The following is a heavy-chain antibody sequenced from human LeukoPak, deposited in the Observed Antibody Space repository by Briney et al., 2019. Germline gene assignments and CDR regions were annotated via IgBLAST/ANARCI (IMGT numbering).Heavy chain of an antibody. CDR3: AREWFGELLSSYGMDV. D-gene: IGHD3-10*01. V-gene: IGHV4-4*07. J-gene: IGHJ6*02. CDR1: GGSISSYY. CDR2: IYTSGST. Sequence: SETLSLTCTVSGGSISSYYWSWIRQPAGKGLEWIGRIYTSGSTNYNPSLKSRVTMSVDTSKNQFSLKLSSVTAADTAVYYCAREWFGELLSSYGMDVWGQGTTVTVSS.